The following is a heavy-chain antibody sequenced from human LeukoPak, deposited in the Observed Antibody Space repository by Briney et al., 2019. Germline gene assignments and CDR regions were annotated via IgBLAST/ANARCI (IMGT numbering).Heavy chain of an antibody. CDR3: ARDRGSYGGTVFAY. CDR2: ISSSSSYI. V-gene: IGHV3-21*01. D-gene: IGHD2-8*02. J-gene: IGHJ4*02. Sequence: GGSLRLSCAASGFTFSSYSMNWVRQAPGKGLEWVSSISSSSSYIYYADSVKGRFTISRDNAKNSLYLQMNSLRAEDTAVYYCARDRGSYGGTVFAYWGQGTLVTVPS. CDR1: GFTFSSYS.